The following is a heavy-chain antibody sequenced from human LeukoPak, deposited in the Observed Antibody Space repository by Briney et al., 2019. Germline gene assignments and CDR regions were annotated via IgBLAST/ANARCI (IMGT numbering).Heavy chain of an antibody. CDR1: GFTFSSYS. J-gene: IGHJ3*02. CDR2: ISSSSSYI. CDR3: ARDGPDDAFDI. Sequence: GALRLSCAASGFTFSSYSMNWVRQAPGKGLEWVSSISSSSSYIYYADSVKGRFTISRDNAKNSLYLQMNSLRAEDTAVYYCARDGPDDAFDIWGQGTMVTVSS. V-gene: IGHV3-21*01.